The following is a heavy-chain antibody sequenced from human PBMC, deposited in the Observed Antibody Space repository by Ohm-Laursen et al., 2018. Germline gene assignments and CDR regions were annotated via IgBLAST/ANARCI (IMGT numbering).Heavy chain of an antibody. CDR1: GGSVSSGSYY. J-gene: IGHJ6*02. D-gene: IGHD2-2*01. Sequence: SDTLSLTCTVSGGSVSSGSYYWSWIRQPPGRGLEWIGYIYYSGSTNYNPSLKSRVTISLDTSKNQFSLKLSSVTAADTAVYYCARDLIAYCPTTSCDNFGMDVWGQGTTVTVSS. CDR3: ARDLIAYCPTTSCDNFGMDV. V-gene: IGHV4-61*01. CDR2: IYYSGST.